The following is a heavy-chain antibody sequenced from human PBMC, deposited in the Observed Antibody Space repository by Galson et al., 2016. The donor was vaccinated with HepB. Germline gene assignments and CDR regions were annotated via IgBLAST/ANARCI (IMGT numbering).Heavy chain of an antibody. V-gene: IGHV3-21*01. CDR2: ISSDSNYI. D-gene: IGHD4-11*01. CDR3: VREIRYTNYVIADP. Sequence: SLRLSCAASEFPFSIYTMNWVRQAPGKGLEWVSSISSDSNYIYYAESVKGRFTISRDNAKNSLYLQMNSLSAEDTAVYYCVREIRYTNYVIADPWGQGTLVTVSS. CDR1: EFPFSIYT. J-gene: IGHJ5*02.